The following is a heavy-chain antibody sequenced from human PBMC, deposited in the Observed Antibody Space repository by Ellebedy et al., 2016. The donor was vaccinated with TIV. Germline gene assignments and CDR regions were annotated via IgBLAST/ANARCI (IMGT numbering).Heavy chain of an antibody. Sequence: ASVKVSXKASGYTFTGYYIHWVRQAPGQGLEWMGWINPNSGGTNYAQKFQGRVTMTRDTSIRTVNMELSRLTSDDTAVYYCARMYYYGSGSRNHFDIWGQGTMVTVSS. CDR2: INPNSGGT. D-gene: IGHD3-10*01. V-gene: IGHV1-2*02. CDR1: GYTFTGYY. CDR3: ARMYYYGSGSRNHFDI. J-gene: IGHJ3*02.